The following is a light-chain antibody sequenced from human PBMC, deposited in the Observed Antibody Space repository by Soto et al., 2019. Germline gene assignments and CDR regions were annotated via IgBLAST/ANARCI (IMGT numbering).Light chain of an antibody. J-gene: IGLJ1*01. Sequence: QSALTQPASVSGSPGQSITVSCTGTSSDIGGYNYVSWYQQHPGKAPKLMVYEVTNRPSGVSDRFSGSKSGNTASLPISGLQADDEGYYYCSSYTSRSTLYVFGTGTKVTVL. CDR1: SSDIGGYNY. CDR3: SSYTSRSTLYV. CDR2: EVT. V-gene: IGLV2-14*01.